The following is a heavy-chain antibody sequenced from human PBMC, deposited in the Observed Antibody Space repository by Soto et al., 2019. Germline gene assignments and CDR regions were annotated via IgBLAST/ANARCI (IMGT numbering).Heavy chain of an antibody. J-gene: IGHJ4*02. CDR1: GFTCSSYA. Sequence: PGGSLRLSCAASGFTCSSYAMSWVRQAPGKGLEWVSAISGSGGSTYYADSVKGRFTISRDNSKNTLYLQMNSLRAEDTAVYYCAKDRVGATMVRGVIHDDYWGQGALVTVSS. V-gene: IGHV3-23*01. CDR3: AKDRVGATMVRGVIHDDY. CDR2: ISGSGGST. D-gene: IGHD3-10*01.